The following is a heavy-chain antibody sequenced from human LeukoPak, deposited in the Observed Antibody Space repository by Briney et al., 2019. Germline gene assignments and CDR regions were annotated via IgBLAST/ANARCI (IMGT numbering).Heavy chain of an antibody. Sequence: PGGSLRLSCAASGVTFSSYAMSWVRQAPGKGLEWVSVISGSGGSTYYADSVKGRFTISRDNSKNTLYLQMNSLRAEDTAVYYCARPRYCSSISCYFHAFDVWGQGTMVTVSS. D-gene: IGHD2-2*01. CDR3: ARPRYCSSISCYFHAFDV. J-gene: IGHJ3*01. CDR1: GVTFSSYA. CDR2: ISGSGGST. V-gene: IGHV3-23*01.